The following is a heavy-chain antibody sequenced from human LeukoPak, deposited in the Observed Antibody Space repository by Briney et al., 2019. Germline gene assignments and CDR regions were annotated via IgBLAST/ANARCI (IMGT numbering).Heavy chain of an antibody. V-gene: IGHV3-23*01. CDR1: GFTFSNYE. J-gene: IGHJ4*02. D-gene: IGHD3-10*01. CDR2: ISRSGVAT. Sequence: GGSLRLSCAPSGFTFSNYEMNWVRQAPGKGLEWVSTISRSGVATYYANSVKGRFTISRDNSKNTLYLQMNSLRAEDTAVYYCAKDRGIISDYWGQGTLVTVSS. CDR3: AKDRGIISDY.